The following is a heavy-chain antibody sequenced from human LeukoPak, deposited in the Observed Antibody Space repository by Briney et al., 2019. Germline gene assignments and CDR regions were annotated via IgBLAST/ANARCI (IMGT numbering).Heavy chain of an antibody. Sequence: ASVKVSYKASGYTFIDYYIHWVRQAPGQGLEWMGWINPYSGGTNYAQKFQGRVTMTRDTSISTAYMELSRLRSDDTAVYSCARGGGTYCTNGICYYFDYWGQGTLVTVSS. V-gene: IGHV1-2*02. CDR1: GYTFIDYY. CDR2: INPYSGGT. J-gene: IGHJ4*02. CDR3: ARGGGTYCTNGICYYFDY. D-gene: IGHD2-8*01.